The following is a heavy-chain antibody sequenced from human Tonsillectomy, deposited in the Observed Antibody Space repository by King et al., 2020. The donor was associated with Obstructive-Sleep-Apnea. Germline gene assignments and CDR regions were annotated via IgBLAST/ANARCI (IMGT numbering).Heavy chain of an antibody. D-gene: IGHD3-10*01. V-gene: IGHV3-21*01. CDR3: ARAGVNWYFDL. Sequence: QLVQSGGGLVKPGGSLRLSCAASGFTFSSYSMNWVRQAPGKGLEWVSSISSSSSYIYYADSMKGRFTISRDNAKNSLYLQMNSLRAEDTAVYYCARAGVNWYFDLWGRGTLVTVSS. CDR2: ISSSSSYI. J-gene: IGHJ2*01. CDR1: GFTFSSYS.